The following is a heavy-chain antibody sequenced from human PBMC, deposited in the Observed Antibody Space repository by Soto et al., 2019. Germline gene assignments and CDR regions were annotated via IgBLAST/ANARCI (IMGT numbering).Heavy chain of an antibody. CDR3: AKDRGSTVVPAAINWFDP. CDR1: GFTFSSYG. V-gene: IGHV3-30*18. D-gene: IGHD2-2*02. Sequence: LRLSCAASGFTFSSYGMHWVRQAPGKGLEWVAVISYYGSNKYYADSVKGRFTISRDNSRNTLYLQMNSLRAEDTAVYYCAKDRGSTVVPAAINWFDPGGQGTLVTVSS. J-gene: IGHJ5*02. CDR2: ISYYGSNK.